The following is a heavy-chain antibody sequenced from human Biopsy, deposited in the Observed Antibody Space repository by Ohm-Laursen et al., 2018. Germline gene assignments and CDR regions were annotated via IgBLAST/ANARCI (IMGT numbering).Heavy chain of an antibody. CDR3: ARESGPHSGSFAY. Sequence: SVKVSCKSSGGPFVSYAINWMRQAPGQGPEWMGGIIPMYRTSNYAQKFQGRLTITADEYTSTAYMELNSLTSEDTAVYYCARESGPHSGSFAYWGQGTLVTVSS. CDR1: GGPFVSYA. CDR2: IIPMYRTS. V-gene: IGHV1-69*13. D-gene: IGHD6-6*01. J-gene: IGHJ4*02.